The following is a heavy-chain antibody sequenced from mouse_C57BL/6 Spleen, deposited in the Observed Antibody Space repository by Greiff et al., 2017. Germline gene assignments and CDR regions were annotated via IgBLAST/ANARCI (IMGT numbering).Heavy chain of an antibody. CDR3: TRRGVVAPFDY. V-gene: IGHV1-15*01. D-gene: IGHD1-1*01. J-gene: IGHJ2*01. CDR2: IDPETGGT. CDR1: GYTFTDYE. Sequence: VQLQESGAELVRPGASVTLSCKASGYTFTDYEMHWVKQTPVHGLEWIGAIDPETGGTAYNQKFKGKAILTADKSSSTAYMELRSLTSEDSAVYYCTRRGVVAPFDYWGQGTTLTVSS.